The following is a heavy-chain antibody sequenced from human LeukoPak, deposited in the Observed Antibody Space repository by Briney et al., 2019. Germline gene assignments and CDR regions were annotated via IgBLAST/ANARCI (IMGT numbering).Heavy chain of an antibody. CDR2: IKSKTDGGTT. D-gene: IGHD4-17*01. CDR1: GFTVTSTY. J-gene: IGHJ4*02. CDR3: TTGGTVTFDY. Sequence: AGGSLRLSCAASGFTVTSTYMSWVRQAPGKGLEWVGRIKSKTDGGTTDYAAPVKGRFTISRDDSKNTLYLQMNSLKTEDTAVYYCTTGGTVTFDYWGQGTLVTVSS. V-gene: IGHV3-15*01.